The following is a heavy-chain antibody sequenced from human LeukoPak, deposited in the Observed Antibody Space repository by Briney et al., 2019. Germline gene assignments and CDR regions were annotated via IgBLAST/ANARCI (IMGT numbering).Heavy chain of an antibody. J-gene: IGHJ4*02. CDR3: ARGWEGNLGY. CDR2: IKQDESDK. D-gene: IGHD4-23*01. V-gene: IGHV3-7*01. CDR1: GFTFSNYW. Sequence: GGSLRLSCAASGFTFSNYWMAWVRQAPGKGLEWVANIKQDESDKNYVDSVKGRFTISRDNAKNSLYLQMNSLRAEDTAVYYCARGWEGNLGYWGQGTLVTVSS.